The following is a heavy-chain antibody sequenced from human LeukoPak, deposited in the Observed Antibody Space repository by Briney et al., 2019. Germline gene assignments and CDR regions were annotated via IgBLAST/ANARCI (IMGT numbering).Heavy chain of an antibody. CDR1: GYSFTSYW. J-gene: IGHJ5*02. CDR3: ARHGLSSGWSSLNWFDP. CDR2: IYPGDSDT. Sequence: GESLKISCKGSGYSFTSYWIGWVRQMPGKGLEWMGIIYPGDSDTRYSPSFQGQVTISADKSISTAYLQWSSLKASDTAVYYCARHGLSSGWSSLNWFDPWGQGTLVTVSS. D-gene: IGHD6-19*01. V-gene: IGHV5-51*01.